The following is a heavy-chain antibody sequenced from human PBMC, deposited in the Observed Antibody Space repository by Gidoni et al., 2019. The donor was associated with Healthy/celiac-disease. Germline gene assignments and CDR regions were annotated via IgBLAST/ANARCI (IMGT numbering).Heavy chain of an antibody. V-gene: IGHV1-18*01. Sequence: QVQLVQSGAEVKKPGAAVKVSCKASGYTFTSYGISWVRQAPGKGLEWMGWISAYNGNTNYAQKLQGRVTMTTDTSTSTAYMELRSLRSDDTAVYYCARADKKPTTVTTEFDPWGQGTLVTVSS. D-gene: IGHD4-4*01. CDR2: ISAYNGNT. J-gene: IGHJ5*02. CDR3: ARADKKPTTVTTEFDP. CDR1: GYTFTSYG.